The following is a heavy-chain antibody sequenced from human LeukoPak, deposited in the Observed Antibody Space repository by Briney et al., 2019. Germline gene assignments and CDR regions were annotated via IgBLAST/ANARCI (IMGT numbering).Heavy chain of an antibody. CDR1: GFTFSDHY. CDR3: TKLARAPRDFDY. Sequence: WGSLRLSCAASGFTFSDHYIDWVRQAPGKGLEWVGRSRDKGNSYTTAYAASGRGRFTISRDDSKNSLYLQMNSLKIEDTAVYYCTKLARAPRDFDYWGQGTLVTVSS. V-gene: IGHV3-72*01. J-gene: IGHJ4*01. D-gene: IGHD3-10*01. CDR2: SRDKGNSYTT.